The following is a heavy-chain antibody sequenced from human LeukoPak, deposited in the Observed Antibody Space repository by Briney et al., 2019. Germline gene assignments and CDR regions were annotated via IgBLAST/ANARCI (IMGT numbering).Heavy chain of an antibody. CDR1: GYTFNTYG. D-gene: IGHD2-21*01. J-gene: IGHJ4*02. Sequence: GASVKVSCKTSGYTFNTYGISWVRQAPGQGLEWMGWISVDNGDTYYAQNFQGRITMTTDTSTTTAYMELRTLTSDDAAVCYCARGGGDPLDYWGQGTLVSVSS. CDR2: ISVDNGDT. V-gene: IGHV1-18*01. CDR3: ARGGGDPLDY.